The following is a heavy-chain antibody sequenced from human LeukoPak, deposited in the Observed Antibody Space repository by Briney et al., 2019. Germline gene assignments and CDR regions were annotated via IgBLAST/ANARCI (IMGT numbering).Heavy chain of an antibody. D-gene: IGHD3-10*01. J-gene: IGHJ3*02. CDR2: ISGSGDST. CDR1: GFTFSNYA. CDR3: AKDHDYYASGPI. V-gene: IGHV3-23*01. Sequence: GGSLRLSCAASGFTFSNYAMNWVRQAPGKGLEWVSAISGSGDSTYYADSVKGRFTISRDDSKDTLYLQMNSLRAEDTALYYCAKDHDYYASGPIWGQGTMVTVSS.